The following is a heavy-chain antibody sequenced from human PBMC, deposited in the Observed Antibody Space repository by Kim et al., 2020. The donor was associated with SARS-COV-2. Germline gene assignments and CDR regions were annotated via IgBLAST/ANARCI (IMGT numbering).Heavy chain of an antibody. D-gene: IGHD6-13*01. V-gene: IGHV3-30*18. CDR2: ISYDGSNK. CDR1: GFTFSSYG. J-gene: IGHJ6*02. Sequence: GGSLRLSCAASGFTFSSYGMHWVRQAPGKGLEWVAVISYDGSNKYYADSVKGRFTISRDNSKNTLYLQMNSLRAEDTAVYYCAKGDSSSCDFYYYGMDVCGQGTPVTVSS. CDR3: AKGDSSSCDFYYYGMDV.